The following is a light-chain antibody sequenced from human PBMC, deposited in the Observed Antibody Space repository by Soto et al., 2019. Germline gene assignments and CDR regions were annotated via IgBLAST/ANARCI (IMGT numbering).Light chain of an antibody. CDR3: QQRSIWPWT. CDR2: DTS. J-gene: IGKJ1*01. V-gene: IGKV3-11*01. CDR1: QSVSNF. Sequence: EVVLPQSPATLSLSPGERATLSCRASQSVSNFLAWYQQKPGQAPRLLIYDTSDRATGLPARFSGSGSGTDFTLTISSLEPEDFAVFYCQQRSIWPWTFGQGTKVDIK.